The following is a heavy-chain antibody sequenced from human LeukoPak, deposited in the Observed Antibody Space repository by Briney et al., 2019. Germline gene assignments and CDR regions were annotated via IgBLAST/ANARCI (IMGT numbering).Heavy chain of an antibody. CDR2: IISSSTI. V-gene: IGHV3-48*01. CDR1: GFTFSSYS. D-gene: IGHD6-6*01. CDR3: ASSSPSIFDY. Sequence: PGGSLRLSCAASGFTFSSYSMNWVRQAPGKGLEWVSYIISSSTIYYADSVKGRFTISRDNAKNSLYLQMNSLRAEDTAVYYCASSSPSIFDYWGQGTLVTVSS. J-gene: IGHJ4*02.